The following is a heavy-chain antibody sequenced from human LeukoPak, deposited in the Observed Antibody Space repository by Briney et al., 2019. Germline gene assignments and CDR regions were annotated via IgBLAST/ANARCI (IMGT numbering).Heavy chain of an antibody. V-gene: IGHV1-69*05. CDR3: ARELYCSSTSCYSSFDY. J-gene: IGHJ4*02. Sequence: SVKVSCKASGGTFSSYAISWVRQAPGQGLEWMGGIIPIFGTANYAQKFQGRVTITTDESTSTAYMELSSLRSEDAAVYYCARELYCSSTSCYSSFDYWGQGTLVTVSS. CDR1: GGTFSSYA. CDR2: IIPIFGTA. D-gene: IGHD2-2*01.